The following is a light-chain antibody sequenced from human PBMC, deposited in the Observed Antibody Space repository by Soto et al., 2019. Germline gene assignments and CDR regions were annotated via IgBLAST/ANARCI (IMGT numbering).Light chain of an antibody. CDR3: QQSNNWPWT. V-gene: IGKV3-15*01. J-gene: IGKJ1*01. CDR2: DAS. CDR1: QSVSSK. Sequence: EIVMTQSPATLSVSPGERATLSCRASQSVSSKLAWYQQKPGQAPRLLIYDASTRATGIPARFSGSGSGTEFTLTISSLQSEDFVVYYCQQSNNWPWTFGQGTNVEIK.